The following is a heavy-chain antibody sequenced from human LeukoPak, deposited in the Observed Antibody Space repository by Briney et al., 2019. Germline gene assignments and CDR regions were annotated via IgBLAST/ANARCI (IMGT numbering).Heavy chain of an antibody. J-gene: IGHJ2*01. D-gene: IGHD6-13*01. V-gene: IGHV3-9*01. CDR1: GFTFSSYT. CDR3: AKDIAAAGTGWYFDL. Sequence: GGSLRLSCAASGFTFSSYTMNWVRQPPGKGLEWVSGISWNSGSIGYADSVKGRFTISRDNAKNSLYLQMNSLRAEDTALYYCAKDIAAAGTGWYFDLWGRGTLVTVSS. CDR2: ISWNSGSI.